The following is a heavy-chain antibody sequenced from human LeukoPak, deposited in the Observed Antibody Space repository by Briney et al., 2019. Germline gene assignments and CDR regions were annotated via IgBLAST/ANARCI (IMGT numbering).Heavy chain of an antibody. J-gene: IGHJ4*02. V-gene: IGHV4-31*03. Sequence: SETLSLTCTVSGGSISSGDYYWSWIRQHPGKGLEWIGYIYHSGSTYYNPSLKSRLIISVDTSKNRFSLRLSSVTAADTAVYYCARLGGNLYDYWGQGTLVTVSS. CDR2: IYHSGST. D-gene: IGHD3-16*01. CDR1: GGSISSGDYY. CDR3: ARLGGNLYDY.